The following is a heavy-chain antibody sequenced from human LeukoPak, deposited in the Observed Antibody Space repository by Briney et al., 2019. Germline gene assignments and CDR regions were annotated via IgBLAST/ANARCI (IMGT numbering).Heavy chain of an antibody. CDR2: IWYDGSNK. CDR1: GFTFDDYA. CDR3: ARDRDQLLRFGMDV. Sequence: GRSLRLSCAASGFTFDDYAMHWVRQAPGKGLEWVAVIWYDGSNKYYADSVKGRFTISRDNSKNTLYLQMNSLRAEDTAVYYCARDRDQLLRFGMDVWGQGTTVTVSS. D-gene: IGHD2-2*01. J-gene: IGHJ6*02. V-gene: IGHV3-33*08.